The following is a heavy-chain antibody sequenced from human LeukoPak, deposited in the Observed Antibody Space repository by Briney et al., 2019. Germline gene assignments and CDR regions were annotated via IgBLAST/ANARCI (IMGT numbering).Heavy chain of an antibody. V-gene: IGHV3-74*01. Sequence: QPGGSLRLSCAASVFTFSNYRMHWVRQAPGKGLVWVSRINSDGSSTNYADSVKGRLTISRDNAKNSLYLQMNSLRDEDTAAYYCARGGSGSNYPFDDWGQGTLVTVSS. CDR1: VFTFSNYR. CDR3: ARGGSGSNYPFDD. J-gene: IGHJ4*02. D-gene: IGHD3-10*01. CDR2: INSDGSST.